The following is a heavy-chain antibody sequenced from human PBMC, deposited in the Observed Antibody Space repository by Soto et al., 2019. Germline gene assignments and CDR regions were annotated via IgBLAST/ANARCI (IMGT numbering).Heavy chain of an antibody. CDR3: TRDKGDKVAYGMDV. Sequence: EVQLLESGGGLVQPGGSLRLSCAVSGFSVSRCAMNWVRQAPGKGLEWVSYINTAGVTIYADSVRGRFTISRDNAQNSLWMQMNSLRAEDTAIYYCTRDKGDKVAYGMDVWGQGTTVTVSS. D-gene: IGHD3-16*01. CDR2: INTAGVTI. V-gene: IGHV3-48*03. J-gene: IGHJ6*02. CDR1: GFSVSRCA.